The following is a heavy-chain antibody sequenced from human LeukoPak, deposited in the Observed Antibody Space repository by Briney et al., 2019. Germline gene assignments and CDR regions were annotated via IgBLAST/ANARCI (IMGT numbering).Heavy chain of an antibody. CDR2: INPSGGST. J-gene: IGHJ5*02. CDR1: GYTFSSYH. D-gene: IGHD5-18*01. CDR3: AQTVDTAMVPFEP. V-gene: IGHV1-46*01. Sequence: ASVTVSCKASGYTFSSYHIHWVRQAPGQGLEWMGIINPSGGSTSYAQKFQGRVTITTDESTSTAYMELSSLRSEDTAVYYCAQTVDTAMVPFEPWGQGTLVTVSS.